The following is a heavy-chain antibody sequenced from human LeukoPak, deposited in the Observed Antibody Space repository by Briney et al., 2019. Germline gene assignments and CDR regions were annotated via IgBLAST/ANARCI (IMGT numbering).Heavy chain of an antibody. J-gene: IGHJ4*02. CDR1: GYTFTSYD. CDR3: ARSHDYSNTD. CDR2: MNPNSGNT. D-gene: IGHD4-11*01. V-gene: IGHV1-8*03. Sequence: GASVKVSCKASGYTFTSYDINWVRQTTGQGVEWMGWMNPNSGNTGYAQKFQGRVTITRNTSISTAYMELSSLRSEDTAVYYCARSHDYSNTDWGQGTLVTVSS.